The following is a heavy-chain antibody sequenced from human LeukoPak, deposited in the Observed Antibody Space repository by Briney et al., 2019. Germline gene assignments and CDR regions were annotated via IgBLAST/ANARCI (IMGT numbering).Heavy chain of an antibody. J-gene: IGHJ4*02. D-gene: IGHD6-19*01. V-gene: IGHV4-39*01. CDR3: ARHRTLARGCYDFDY. Sequence: PSETLSHTSSVPGGSTSSGIYYWGWIRQPPGKGLEWLATIYYSGTTYYTPSLRSRVTISVDTSKNQFSLKMTSVTAADTAMYYCARHRTLARGCYDFDYWGQGTLVTVSS. CDR1: GGSTSSGIYY. CDR2: IYYSGTT.